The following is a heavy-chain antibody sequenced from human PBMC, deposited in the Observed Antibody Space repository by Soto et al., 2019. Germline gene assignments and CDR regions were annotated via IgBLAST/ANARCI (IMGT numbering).Heavy chain of an antibody. V-gene: IGHV1-18*01. J-gene: IGHJ5*02. Sequence: SVKVSCKASGYTFTSYGIGWVRQAPGQGLEWMGWISAYNGNTNYAQKLQGRVTMTTDTSTSTAYMELRSLRSDGTAVYYCARESAYYYILSGYYSDRFDPWGQGTLDTVSS. CDR2: ISAYNGNT. D-gene: IGHD3-9*01. CDR1: GYTFTSYG. CDR3: ARESAYYYILSGYYSDRFDP.